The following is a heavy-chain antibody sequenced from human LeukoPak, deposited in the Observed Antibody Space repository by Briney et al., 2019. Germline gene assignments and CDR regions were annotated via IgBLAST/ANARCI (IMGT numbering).Heavy chain of an antibody. CDR3: ATVTGCSSTSCYWGGAFDI. CDR2: IIPIFGTA. V-gene: IGHV1-69*01. D-gene: IGHD2-2*01. CDR1: GGTFSSYA. Sequence: ASVKVSCKASGGTFSSYAISWVRQAPGQGLEWMGGIIPIFGTANYAQKFQGRVTITADESTSTAYMELSSLRSEDTAVYYCATVTGCSSTSCYWGGAFDIWGXXTXXTXSS. J-gene: IGHJ3*02.